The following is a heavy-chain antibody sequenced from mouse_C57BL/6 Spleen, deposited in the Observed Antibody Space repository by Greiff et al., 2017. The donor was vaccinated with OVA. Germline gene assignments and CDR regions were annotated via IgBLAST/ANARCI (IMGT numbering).Heavy chain of an antibody. V-gene: IGHV1-82*01. J-gene: IGHJ4*01. Sequence: QVQLQQSGPELVKPGASVKISCKASGYAFSSSWMNWVKQRPGKGLEWIGRIYPGDGDTNYNGKFKGKATLTADKSSSTAYMQLSSLTSEDSAVYFCARWDGYYEAMDYWGQGTSVTVSS. CDR1: GYAFSSSW. D-gene: IGHD2-3*01. CDR2: IYPGDGDT. CDR3: ARWDGYYEAMDY.